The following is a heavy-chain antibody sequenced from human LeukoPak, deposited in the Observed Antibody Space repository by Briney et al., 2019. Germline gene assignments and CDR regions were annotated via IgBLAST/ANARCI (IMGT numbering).Heavy chain of an antibody. Sequence: ASVKVSCKASGYTFTSYGISWVRQAPGQGLEWMGWISAYNGNTNYAQKLQGRVTMTTDTSTSTAYMELRSLRSDDTAVYYCARASYSSSWYPYRPTANWFDPWGQGTLVTVSS. CDR3: ARASYSSSWYPYRPTANWFDP. V-gene: IGHV1-18*01. CDR2: ISAYNGNT. D-gene: IGHD6-13*01. J-gene: IGHJ5*02. CDR1: GYTFTSYG.